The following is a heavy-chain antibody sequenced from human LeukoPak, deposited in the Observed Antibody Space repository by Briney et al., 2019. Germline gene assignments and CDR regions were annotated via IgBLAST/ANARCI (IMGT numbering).Heavy chain of an antibody. CDR3: ARSIVVVPAALYYYYYYMDV. Sequence: SETLSLTCTVSSGSISSYYWSWIRQPAGKGLEWIGRIYTSGSTNYNPSLKSRVTISVDKSKNQFSLKLSSVTAADTAVYYCARSIVVVPAALYYYYYYMDVWGKGTTVTVSS. CDR2: IYTSGST. CDR1: SGSISSYY. J-gene: IGHJ6*03. V-gene: IGHV4-4*07. D-gene: IGHD2-2*01.